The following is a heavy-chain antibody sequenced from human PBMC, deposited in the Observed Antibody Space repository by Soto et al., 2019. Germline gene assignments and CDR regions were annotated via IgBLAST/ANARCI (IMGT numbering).Heavy chain of an antibody. J-gene: IGHJ6*02. CDR1: GFTFSSYA. CDR2: ISYDGSNK. CDR3: ARDCGDYVWGSYRYATYYYGMDV. V-gene: IGHV3-30-3*01. Sequence: GGSLRLSCAASGFTFSSYAMHWVRQAPGKGLEWVAVISYDGSNKYYADSVKGRFTISRDNSKNTLYLQMNSLRAEDTAVYYCARDCGDYVWGSYRYATYYYGMDVWGQGTTVTVSS. D-gene: IGHD3-16*02.